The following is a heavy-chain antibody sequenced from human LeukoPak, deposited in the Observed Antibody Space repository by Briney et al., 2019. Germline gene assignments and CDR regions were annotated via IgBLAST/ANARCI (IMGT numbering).Heavy chain of an antibody. CDR2: IYYSGST. CDR1: GDSISGFY. J-gene: IGHJ4*02. Sequence: SEPLSLICTVSGDSISGFYWTWLRQPPGKGLEWIGYIYYSGSTNYNPSLKSRVTISVDTSKNQFSLKLSSVTAADTAVYYCARGVVIAPQTFDYWGQGTLVTVSS. CDR3: ARGVVIAPQTFDY. D-gene: IGHD2-21*01. V-gene: IGHV4-59*01.